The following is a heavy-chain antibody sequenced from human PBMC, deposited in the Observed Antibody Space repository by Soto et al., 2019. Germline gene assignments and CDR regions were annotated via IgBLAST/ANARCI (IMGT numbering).Heavy chain of an antibody. D-gene: IGHD3-10*01. Sequence: VQLVESGGGVVQPGRSLRLSCAASGFTFSSYGMHWVRQAPGKGLEWVAVISYDGSNKYYADSVKGRFTISRDNSKNTLYLQMNSLRAEDTAVYYCANGRVGTRVWFDPWGQGTLVTVSS. CDR1: GFTFSSYG. CDR3: ANGRVGTRVWFDP. V-gene: IGHV3-30*18. CDR2: ISYDGSNK. J-gene: IGHJ5*02.